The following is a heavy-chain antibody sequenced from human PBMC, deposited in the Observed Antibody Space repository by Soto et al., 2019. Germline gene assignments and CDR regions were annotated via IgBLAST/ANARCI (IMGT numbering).Heavy chain of an antibody. CDR3: ARGRGRITMVRGGGPQYYYYGMDV. V-gene: IGHV4-4*02. CDR2: IYHSGST. J-gene: IGHJ6*02. CDR1: GASTSSSTS. D-gene: IGHD3-10*01. Sequence: PSETQSVLTQASGASTSSSTSLSWVPQPPGKGLDVIGEIYHSGSTNYNPSLKSRVTISVDTSKNQFSLKLSSVTAADTAVYYCARGRGRITMVRGGGPQYYYYGMDVWGQGTTVT.